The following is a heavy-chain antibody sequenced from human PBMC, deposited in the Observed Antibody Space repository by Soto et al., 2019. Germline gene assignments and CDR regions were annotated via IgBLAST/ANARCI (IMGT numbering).Heavy chain of an antibody. CDR1: GGSISSYY. Sequence: SETLSLTCTVSGGSISSYYWSWIRQPPGKGLEWIGYIYYSGSTNYNPSLKSRVTISVDTSKNQFPLKLSSVTAADTAVYYCARRYGTTFDYWGQGTLVTVSS. CDR2: IYYSGST. CDR3: ARRYGTTFDY. D-gene: IGHD1-7*01. V-gene: IGHV4-59*01. J-gene: IGHJ4*02.